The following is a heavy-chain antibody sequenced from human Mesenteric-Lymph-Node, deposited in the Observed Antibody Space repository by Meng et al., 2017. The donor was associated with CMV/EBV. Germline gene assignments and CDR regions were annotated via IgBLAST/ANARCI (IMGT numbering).Heavy chain of an antibody. J-gene: IGHJ6*02. V-gene: IGHV3-53*05. CDR1: GFTVSSNY. Sequence: GESLKISCAASGFTVSSNYMSWVRQAPGKGLEWVSVIYSGGSTYYADSVKGRFTVSRDNSKNTLYLQMNRLRVEDTAVYYCASNYDFWSGYDYYYYGMDVWGQGTTVTVSS. CDR2: IYSGGST. CDR3: ASNYDFWSGYDYYYYGMDV. D-gene: IGHD3-3*01.